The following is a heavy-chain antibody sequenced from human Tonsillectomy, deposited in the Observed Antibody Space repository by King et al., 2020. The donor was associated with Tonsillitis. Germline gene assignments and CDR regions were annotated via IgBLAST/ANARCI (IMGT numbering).Heavy chain of an antibody. V-gene: IGHV5-51*01. D-gene: IGHD3-16*01. Sequence: QLVQSGAEVKKPGESVKISCKGAGYSFTNYWIGWVRQMPGKGLEWMGVIYPGDSETSYTPSFQGQVTISADKAIRIVYLQWSSLKASDTAMYYCASNEVVPPRGRPAVFAFDIWGEGTMVTVSS. J-gene: IGHJ3*02. CDR3: ASNEVVPPRGRPAVFAFDI. CDR2: IYPGDSET. CDR1: GYSFTNYW.